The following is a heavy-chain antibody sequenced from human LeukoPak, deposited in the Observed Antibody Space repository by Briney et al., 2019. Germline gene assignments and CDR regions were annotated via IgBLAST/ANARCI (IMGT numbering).Heavy chain of an antibody. Sequence: ASVKVSCKASGYTFTSYGINWVRQAPGQALEWMGWINTDTGNPTYAQGSTGRFVFSLDTSVSTAYLQISSLRVEDTAVYYCARDRWSPAYWGQGTLVTVSS. V-gene: IGHV7-4-1*02. CDR3: ARDRWSPAY. J-gene: IGHJ4*02. D-gene: IGHD4-23*01. CDR1: GYTFTSYG. CDR2: INTDTGNP.